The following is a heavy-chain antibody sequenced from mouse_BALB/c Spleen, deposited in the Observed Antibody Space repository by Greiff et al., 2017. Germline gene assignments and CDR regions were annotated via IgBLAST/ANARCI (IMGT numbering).Heavy chain of an antibody. V-gene: IGHV1-54*01. CDR1: GYAFTNYL. Sequence: QVQLQQSGAELVRPGTSVKVSCKASGYAFTNYLIEWVKQRPGQGLEWIGVINPGSGGTNYNEKFKGKATLTADKSSSTAYMQLSSLTSDDSAVYVCARWEYYGSGYFDYWGQGTTLTVAS. CDR2: INPGSGGT. CDR3: ARWEYYGSGYFDY. J-gene: IGHJ2*01. D-gene: IGHD1-1*01.